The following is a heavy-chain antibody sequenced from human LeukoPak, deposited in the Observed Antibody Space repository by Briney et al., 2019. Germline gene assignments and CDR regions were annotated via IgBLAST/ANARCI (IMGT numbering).Heavy chain of an antibody. CDR3: ARVGSGWTYYYYYYMDV. D-gene: IGHD6-19*01. J-gene: IGHJ6*03. V-gene: IGHV1-8*01. CDR1: GYTFTSYD. CDR2: MNPNSGNT. Sequence: ASVKVSCKASGYTFTSYDIIWVRQATGQGLEWMGWMNPNSGNTGYAQKFQGRVTMTRNTSISTAYMELSSLRSEDTAVYYCARVGSGWTYYYYYYMDVWGKGTTVTVSS.